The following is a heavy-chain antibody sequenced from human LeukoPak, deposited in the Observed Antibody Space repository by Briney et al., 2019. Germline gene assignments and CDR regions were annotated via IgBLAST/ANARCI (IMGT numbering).Heavy chain of an antibody. CDR3: AVHGGY. CDR1: GFTFSRYS. D-gene: IGHD3-3*01. Sequence: PGGSLRLSCAASGFTFSRYSMNWVRQAPGKGLEWISHISYSSSTIYYADSVKGRFTISRDNAKNSLYLQMNSLRDEDTEACYCAVHGGYWGQGVLVTVSS. V-gene: IGHV3-48*02. CDR2: ISYSSSTI. J-gene: IGHJ4*02.